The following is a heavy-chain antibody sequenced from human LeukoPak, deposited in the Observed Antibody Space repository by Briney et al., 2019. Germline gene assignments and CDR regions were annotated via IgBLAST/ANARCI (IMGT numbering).Heavy chain of an antibody. CDR2: ISGSGGRT. CDR1: GFTFSSYA. J-gene: IGHJ4*02. D-gene: IGHD1-26*01. Sequence: GGSLRLSCAVSGFTFSSYALSWVRQAPGKGLEWVSGISGSGGRTYYADSVKGRFTISRDNPKNTLYLQMNSLRAEDTAVYYCAKASGSGSYYEWHFGYWGQGTLVTVSS. V-gene: IGHV3-23*01. CDR3: AKASGSGSYYEWHFGY.